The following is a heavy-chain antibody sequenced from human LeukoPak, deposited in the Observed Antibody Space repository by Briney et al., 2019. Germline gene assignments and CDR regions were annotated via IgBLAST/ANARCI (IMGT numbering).Heavy chain of an antibody. CDR1: GGSFSGYY. J-gene: IGHJ4*02. D-gene: IGHD3-3*01. Sequence: PSETLSLTCAVYGGSFSGYYWSWIRQPPGKGLEWIGEINHSGSTNYNPSLKSRVTISVDTSKNQFSLKLSSVTAADTAVYYCARTYYDFWSGYLYYFDYWGQETLVTVSS. V-gene: IGHV4-34*01. CDR2: INHSGST. CDR3: ARTYYDFWSGYLYYFDY.